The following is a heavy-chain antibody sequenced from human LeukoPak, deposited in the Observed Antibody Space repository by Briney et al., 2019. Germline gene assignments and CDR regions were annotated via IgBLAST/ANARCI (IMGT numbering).Heavy chain of an antibody. CDR1: GFTFSSYA. V-gene: IGHV3-23*01. D-gene: IGHD2-2*01. CDR2: ISGSGGST. CDR3: ASRPGADIGPLDY. J-gene: IGHJ4*02. Sequence: GGSLRLSCAASGFTFSSYAMSWVRQAPGKGLEWVSSISGSGGSTYYADSVKGRFTISRDNSKNTLYLQMNSLRADETVVYYCASRPGADIGPLDYWGQGTLVTVSS.